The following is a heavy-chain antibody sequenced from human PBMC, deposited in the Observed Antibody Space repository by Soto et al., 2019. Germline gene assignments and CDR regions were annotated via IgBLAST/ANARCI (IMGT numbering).Heavy chain of an antibody. CDR2: FDPEDGET. Sequence: ASVKVSCKVSGYTLTELSMHWVRQAPGKGLEWMGGFDPEDGETIYAQKFQGRVTMTEDTSTDTAYMELSSLRSEDTAVYYCATDPSWFGEEGNWFDPWGQGTLVTVSS. D-gene: IGHD3-10*01. J-gene: IGHJ5*02. CDR3: ATDPSWFGEEGNWFDP. CDR1: GYTLTELS. V-gene: IGHV1-24*01.